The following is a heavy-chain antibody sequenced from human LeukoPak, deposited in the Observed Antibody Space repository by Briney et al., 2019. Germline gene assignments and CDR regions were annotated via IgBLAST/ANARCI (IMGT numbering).Heavy chain of an antibody. Sequence: PGGSLRLSCAASGFTFSSYAMHWVRQAPGKGLEWVAVISYDGSNKYYADSVKGRFTTSRDNSKNTLYLQMNSLRAEDTAVYYCARAPEYCSGGSCINWFDPWGQGTLVTVSS. CDR3: ARAPEYCSGGSCINWFDP. CDR1: GFTFSSYA. J-gene: IGHJ5*02. V-gene: IGHV3-30-3*01. D-gene: IGHD2-15*01. CDR2: ISYDGSNK.